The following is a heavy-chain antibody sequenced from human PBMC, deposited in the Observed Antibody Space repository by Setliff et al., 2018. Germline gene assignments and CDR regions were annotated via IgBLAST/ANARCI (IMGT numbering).Heavy chain of an antibody. CDR3: ARTLLLSPYYFDY. Sequence: LSLTCTVSGGPISSGSYYWSWIRQPAGKGLEWIGRIYTSGSTNYNPSLKSRVTISVDTSKNQFSLKLSSVTAADTAVYYCARTLLLSPYYFDYWGQGTLVTVSS. D-gene: IGHD2-21*01. J-gene: IGHJ4*02. V-gene: IGHV4-61*02. CDR2: IYTSGST. CDR1: GGPISSGSYY.